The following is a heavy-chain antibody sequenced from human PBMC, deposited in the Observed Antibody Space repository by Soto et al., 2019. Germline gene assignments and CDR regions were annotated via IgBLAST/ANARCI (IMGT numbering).Heavy chain of an antibody. Sequence: EVQLVESGGGLVQPGRSLRLSCAASGFTFDDYAMHWVRQAPGKGLEWVSGISWNSGSIGYADSVKGRFTSSRDNAKNSLYLQMNSLRAEDTALYYCSKDSGYYDSSGPAFDPWGQGTLVTVSS. CDR2: ISWNSGSI. V-gene: IGHV3-9*01. CDR3: SKDSGYYDSSGPAFDP. D-gene: IGHD3-22*01. CDR1: GFTFDDYA. J-gene: IGHJ5*02.